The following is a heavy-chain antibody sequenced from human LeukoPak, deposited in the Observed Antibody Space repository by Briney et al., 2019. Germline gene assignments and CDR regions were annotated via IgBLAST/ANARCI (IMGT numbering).Heavy chain of an antibody. Sequence: PGGSLRLSCAASGFTFGTYWMSWVRQAPGKGLEWVANIKKDGSEKYYVDSVKGRFTISRDNAKKSLYLQMNSLRSEDTAVYYCANVGLYCSGTNCYEWDFEYWGQGTLVTVSS. CDR1: GFTFGTYW. V-gene: IGHV3-7*01. J-gene: IGHJ4*02. CDR2: IKKDGSEK. D-gene: IGHD2-15*01. CDR3: ANVGLYCSGTNCYEWDFEY.